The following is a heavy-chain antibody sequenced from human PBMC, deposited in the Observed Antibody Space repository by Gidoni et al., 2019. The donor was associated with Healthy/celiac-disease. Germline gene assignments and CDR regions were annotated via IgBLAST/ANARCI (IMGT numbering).Heavy chain of an antibody. CDR3: ARDSTTLTGLAVY. CDR1: GFIFSSYA. Sequence: QVQLVASGGGVVQPGRSLRLSCAASGFIFSSYAINWVRQAPGKGLEWVAAISYDGSNKFYADSVKGRFTISRDNSKNTLYLQMNSLRAEDTAVYYCARDSTTLTGLAVYWGQGTLVTVSS. CDR2: ISYDGSNK. D-gene: IGHD4-4*01. V-gene: IGHV3-30-3*01. J-gene: IGHJ4*02.